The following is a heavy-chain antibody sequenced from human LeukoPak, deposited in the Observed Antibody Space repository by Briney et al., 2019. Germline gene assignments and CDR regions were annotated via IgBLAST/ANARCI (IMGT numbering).Heavy chain of an antibody. Sequence: ASVKVSCKASGYIFTSYYMHWVRQAPGQGLEWMGIITPSGGSTTYAQKFQGRVTMTRDLSTSTVYMELSSLRSEDTAVYYCAREGRSGFYYMDVWGKGTTVTGSS. CDR2: ITPSGGST. D-gene: IGHD3-10*01. V-gene: IGHV1-46*01. CDR1: GYIFTSYY. CDR3: AREGRSGFYYMDV. J-gene: IGHJ6*03.